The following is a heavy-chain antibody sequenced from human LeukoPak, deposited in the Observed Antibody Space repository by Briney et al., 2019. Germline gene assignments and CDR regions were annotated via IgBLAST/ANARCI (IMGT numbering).Heavy chain of an antibody. CDR1: GFTFSSYG. D-gene: IGHD6-13*01. Sequence: GGSLRLSCAASGFTFSSYGMHWFRQAPGKGREWVAVIWYDGSNKYYADSVKGRFTISRDNSKNTLYLQMDSLRAEDTAVYYCARERAENSYSSSWDAFDYWGQGTLVTVSS. CDR3: ARERAENSYSSSWDAFDY. CDR2: IWYDGSNK. J-gene: IGHJ4*02. V-gene: IGHV3-33*01.